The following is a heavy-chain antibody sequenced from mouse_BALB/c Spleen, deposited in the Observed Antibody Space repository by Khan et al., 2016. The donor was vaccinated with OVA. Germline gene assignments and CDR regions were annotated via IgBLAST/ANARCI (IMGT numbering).Heavy chain of an antibody. V-gene: IGHV1S41*01. D-gene: IGHD1-1*01. Sequence: DLVKPGASVKLSCKASGYTFTSYWINWIKQRPGQGLEWIGRIAPGSGSTDNNEMFKGKATLTVDTSSSTVYIQLSSLSSEDSAVYFCARENYYGSSCYAMDYGGQGTSVTVSS. CDR1: GYTFTSYW. CDR2: IAPGSGST. J-gene: IGHJ4*01. CDR3: ARENYYGSSCYAMDY.